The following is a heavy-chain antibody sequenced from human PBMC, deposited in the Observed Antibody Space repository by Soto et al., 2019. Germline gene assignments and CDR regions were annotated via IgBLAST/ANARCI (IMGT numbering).Heavy chain of an antibody. CDR1: GYTFTRYG. J-gene: IGHJ6*02. CDR3: AMVDVYVTPSPQDV. CDR2: INTYNGNT. Sequence: QVQLVQSGAEVKNPGASVKVSCKASGYTFTRYGIGWARQAPGQGLEWMGWINTYNGNTNYAQNVQGRVTLTTDTSTSTAYMELTSLRSNATAIYYCAMVDVYVTPSPQDVWGHGTTVSVSS. D-gene: IGHD3-16*01. V-gene: IGHV1-18*01.